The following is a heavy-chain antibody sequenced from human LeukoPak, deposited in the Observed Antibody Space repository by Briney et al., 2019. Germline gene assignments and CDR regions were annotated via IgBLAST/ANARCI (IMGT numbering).Heavy chain of an antibody. V-gene: IGHV1-69*05. J-gene: IGHJ4*02. CDR3: ARGIYSSSSDFDY. D-gene: IGHD6-6*01. CDR2: IIPIFGTA. Sequence: GASVKVSCKASGGTFSSYAISWVRQAPGQGLEWMGGIIPIFGTANYAQKFQGRVTITTDESTSTAYMELSSLRSEDTAVYYCARGIYSSSSDFDYWGQGTLVTVSS. CDR1: GGTFSSYA.